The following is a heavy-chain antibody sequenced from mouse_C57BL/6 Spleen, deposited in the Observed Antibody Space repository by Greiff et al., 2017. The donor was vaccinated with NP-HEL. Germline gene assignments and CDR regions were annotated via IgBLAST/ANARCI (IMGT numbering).Heavy chain of an antibody. J-gene: IGHJ4*01. CDR1: GYSFTGYY. CDR2: INPSTGGT. V-gene: IGHV1-42*01. D-gene: IGHD4-1*01. CDR3: AITGTSSYAMDY. Sequence: VQLQQSGPELVKPGASVKISCKASGYSFTGYYMNWVKQSPEKSLEWIGEINPSTGGTTYNQKFKAKATLTVDKSSSTAYMQLKSLTSEDSAVYYCAITGTSSYAMDYWGQGTSVTVSS.